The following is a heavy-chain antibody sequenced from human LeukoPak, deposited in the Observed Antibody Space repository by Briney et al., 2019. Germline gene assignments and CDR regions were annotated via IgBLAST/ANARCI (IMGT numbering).Heavy chain of an antibody. CDR1: GFTFSTYA. Sequence: PEESLRLSCVASGFTFSTYAMTWVRQAPGRGLGWVSSISESGSSTFYADSVKGQFTASRDNSKNTLYLQMNSLRTEDTAVYYCAKVPGKWELVDYWGQGTLVTVSS. J-gene: IGHJ4*02. D-gene: IGHD1-26*01. CDR3: AKVPGKWELVDY. CDR2: ISESGSST. V-gene: IGHV3-23*01.